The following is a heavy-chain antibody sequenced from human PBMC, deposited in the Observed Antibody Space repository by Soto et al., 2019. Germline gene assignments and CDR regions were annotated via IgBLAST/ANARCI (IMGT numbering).Heavy chain of an antibody. CDR2: INHSGST. J-gene: IGHJ6*02. CDR1: GGSFVGYY. CDR3: ARGIAVAGTPDYYYGMDV. V-gene: IGHV4-34*01. D-gene: IGHD6-19*01. Sequence: PSETLSLTCAVYGGSFVGYYCSFIRHPPWKWLEWIVEINHSGSTNYNPSLKSRVTISVDTSKNQFSLKLSSVTAADTAVYYCARGIAVAGTPDYYYGMDVWGQGTTVTVSS.